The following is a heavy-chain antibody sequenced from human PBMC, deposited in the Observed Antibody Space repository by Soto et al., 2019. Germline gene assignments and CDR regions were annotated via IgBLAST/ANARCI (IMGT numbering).Heavy chain of an antibody. V-gene: IGHV4-34*01. D-gene: IGHD3-10*01. J-gene: IGHJ6*02. CDR3: ARGFLWLGGGVMDV. Sequence: QVQLQQWGAGLLKPSETLSLTCAVYGGSFSGYYWSWIRQPPGKGLEWIGEINHSGSTNYNPSLKSRVTILVGTSKNQFSRKRSSVAAAGPHLDYCARGFLWLGGGVMDVWGQGTTVTVSS. CDR1: GGSFSGYY. CDR2: INHSGST.